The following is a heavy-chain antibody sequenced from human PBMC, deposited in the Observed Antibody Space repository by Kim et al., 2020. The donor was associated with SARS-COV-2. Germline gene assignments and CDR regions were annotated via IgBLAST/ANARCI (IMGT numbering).Heavy chain of an antibody. CDR2: INYRAIT. D-gene: IGHD6-6*01. Sequence: SETLSLTCGVDGEAFSGYYWAVVRQPPHKGLEWIGEINYRAITHYNPSLKNRVTLSVDPSKNQFSLKLISVTAADTAIYYCARVGPLIAARPYYFDSWGQGTPVTVSS. V-gene: IGHV4-34*01. CDR3: ARVGPLIAARPYYFDS. J-gene: IGHJ4*02. CDR1: GEAFSGYY.